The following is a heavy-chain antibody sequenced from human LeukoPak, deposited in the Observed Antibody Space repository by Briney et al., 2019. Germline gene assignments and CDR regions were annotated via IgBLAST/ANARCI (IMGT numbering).Heavy chain of an antibody. CDR3: SRSLDY. Sequence: GGSLRLSCAASGFPFSDYWMDWVRQAPGKGMEWVANIKQDGSEEYYADSVKGRFTISRDNAKSSLYLQMNSLRAEDTAAYYCSRSLDYWGQGALVTVSS. CDR2: IKQDGSEE. V-gene: IGHV3-7*01. J-gene: IGHJ4*02. CDR1: GFPFSDYW.